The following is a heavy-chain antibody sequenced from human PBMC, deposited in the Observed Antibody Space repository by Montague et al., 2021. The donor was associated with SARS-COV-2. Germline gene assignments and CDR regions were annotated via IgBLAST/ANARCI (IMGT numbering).Heavy chain of an antibody. CDR3: SRTYGGTFDF. V-gene: IGHV4-34*01. CDR1: GGSFGAYY. J-gene: IGHJ4*02. D-gene: IGHD4-23*01. CDR2: INHSWTT. Sequence: SETLSLTCAVYGGSFGAYYWSWIRQPPGRGLELIGEINHSWTTNYKSSLARRLSMSVDTSKNQFSLTLNPVTAAATAVYFCSRTYGGTFDFWGQGILVTVSS.